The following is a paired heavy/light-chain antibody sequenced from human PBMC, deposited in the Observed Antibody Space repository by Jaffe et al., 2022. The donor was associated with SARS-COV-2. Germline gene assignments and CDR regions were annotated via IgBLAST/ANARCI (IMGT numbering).Light chain of an antibody. CDR1: QSISDW. CDR3: QQYNTYPT. V-gene: IGKV1-5*03. CDR2: RAS. J-gene: IGKJ1*01. Sequence: DIQMTQSPSTLSAFVGDRVTITCRASQSISDWLAWYQQKPGKAPKFLIYRASSLESGVPSRFSGSGSGTEFTLTISSLQPDDFATYYCQQYNTYPTFGQGTKIEI.
Heavy chain of an antibody. J-gene: IGHJ3*02. CDR1: GFSLSTSGVG. V-gene: IGHV2-5*02. D-gene: IGHD7-27*01. Sequence: QITLKESGPTLVEPTQTLTLTCTFSGFSLSTSGVGVGWIRQPPGKALEWLAVIYWDDDKRYSPSLQSRLTVTKDTSKNQVVLTMTNMDPVDTATYYCAHRRTGEGPTWNAGCLDIWGQGTVVTVSS. CDR3: AHRRTGEGPTWNAGCLDI. CDR2: IYWDDDK.